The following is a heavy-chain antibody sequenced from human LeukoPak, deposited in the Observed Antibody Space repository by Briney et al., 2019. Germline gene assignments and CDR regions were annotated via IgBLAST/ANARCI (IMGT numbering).Heavy chain of an antibody. Sequence: GGSLRLSCAASGFTVSSNYMSWVRQAPGKGLEWVSVIYSGGSTYYADSVKGRFTISRDNSKNTLYLQMNSLRAEDTAVYYCAKDRYSSGYAAPEYFQHWGQGTLVTVPS. CDR1: GFTVSSNY. CDR3: AKDRYSSGYAAPEYFQH. CDR2: IYSGGST. D-gene: IGHD6-19*01. J-gene: IGHJ1*01. V-gene: IGHV3-53*01.